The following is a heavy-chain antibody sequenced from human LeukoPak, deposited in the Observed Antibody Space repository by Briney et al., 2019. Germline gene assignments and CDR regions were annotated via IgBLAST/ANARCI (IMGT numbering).Heavy chain of an antibody. CDR1: GGSISHYY. J-gene: IGHJ4*02. CDR2: IYYSGST. CDR3: ARGYWFYFDY. Sequence: SETLSLTCTVSGGSISHYYWTWIRQPPGKGLEWIGYIYYSGSTNYKPSLKSRVTISVDTSKNQFSLKLNSVTAADTAVYYCARGYWFYFDYWGQGTLVTVSS. D-gene: IGHD2-8*02. V-gene: IGHV4-59*01.